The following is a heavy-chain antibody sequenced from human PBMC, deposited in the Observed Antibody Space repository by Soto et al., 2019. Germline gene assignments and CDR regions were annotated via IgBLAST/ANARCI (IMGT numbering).Heavy chain of an antibody. J-gene: IGHJ4*02. CDR1: GYTFTNYY. D-gene: IGHD6-13*01. V-gene: IGHV1-46*03. Sequence: ASVKVSCKASGYTFTNYYVHWVRQAPAQGLEWMGMINPSGGSTNYAQKFQGRVTMTRDTSTSTVYMELSSLRSEDTAVYDGARRYSSRWHFDYWGQGTLVTVAS. CDR2: INPSGGST. CDR3: ARRYSSRWHFDY.